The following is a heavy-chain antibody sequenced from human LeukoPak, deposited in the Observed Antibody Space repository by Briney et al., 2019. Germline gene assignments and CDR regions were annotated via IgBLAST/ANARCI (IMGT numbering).Heavy chain of an antibody. CDR3: AKDRGRSSLDFDY. D-gene: IGHD6-6*01. V-gene: IGHV3-30*02. CDR2: IRFDGSNK. J-gene: IGHJ4*02. Sequence: GGSLRLSCAASGFTFSSYGMHWVRQAPGKGLEWVAFIRFDGSNKFYAASVKGRFTISRDNSKNTLYLQMNSLRAEDTAVYYCAKDRGRSSLDFDYWGQGTLVTVSS. CDR1: GFTFSSYG.